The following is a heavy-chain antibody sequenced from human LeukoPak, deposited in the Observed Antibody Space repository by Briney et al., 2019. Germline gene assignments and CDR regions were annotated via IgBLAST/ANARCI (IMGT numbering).Heavy chain of an antibody. D-gene: IGHD2-2*01. J-gene: IGHJ5*02. Sequence: SETLSLTCTVSGGSITSYYWSWIRQPPGKGLEWIGYISYSGSTNYNPSLKSRVTISLDTSKNQFSLKLSSVTAADTAVYYCASRGYCSSTGCYPNWFDPWGQGTLVTVSS. CDR2: ISYSGST. CDR1: GGSITSYY. CDR3: ASRGYCSSTGCYPNWFDP. V-gene: IGHV4-59*01.